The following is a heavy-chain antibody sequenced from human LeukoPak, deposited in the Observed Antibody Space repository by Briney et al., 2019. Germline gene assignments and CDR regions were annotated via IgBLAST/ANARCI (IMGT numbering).Heavy chain of an antibody. V-gene: IGHV3-72*01. CDR1: GFAITDHH. CDR3: VRVVTTSSGWYHFDN. Sequence: GGSLRLSCAASGFAITDHHMDWVRQAPGKGMEWVGRSQTTKPNSCTTEYAASVKGRFTISRDDSKNSLYLQLNSLKTEDTAVYYFVRVVTTSSGWYHFDNWGQGTLVTVSS. D-gene: IGHD6-13*01. CDR2: SQTTKPNSCTT. J-gene: IGHJ4*02.